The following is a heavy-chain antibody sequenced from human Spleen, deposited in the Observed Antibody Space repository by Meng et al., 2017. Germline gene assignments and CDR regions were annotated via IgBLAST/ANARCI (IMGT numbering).Heavy chain of an antibody. Sequence: GGSLRLSCAASGFTVSSNYMSWVRQAPGKGLKWVSVLYSGGRTYYADSVKGRFTISRDDAKNTVYLQMNSLRAEDTAVYYCARDADWVIFDHWGQGALVTVSS. CDR2: LYSGGRT. CDR1: GFTVSSNY. V-gene: IGHV3-66*01. D-gene: IGHD3-9*01. J-gene: IGHJ4*02. CDR3: ARDADWVIFDH.